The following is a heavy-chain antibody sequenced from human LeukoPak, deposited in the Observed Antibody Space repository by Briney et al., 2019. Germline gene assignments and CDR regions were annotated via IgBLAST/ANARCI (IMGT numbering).Heavy chain of an antibody. D-gene: IGHD3-10*01. CDR1: GFTFNNYA. Sequence: PGGSLRLSCAASGFTFNNYAMTWVRQAPGKGLEWVTTISSNGDSTYYADSVKGRLTISRDNSKNTLYLQMNSLRAEDTAVYYCARGGRPDYWGQGTLVTVSS. J-gene: IGHJ4*02. CDR2: ISSNGDST. CDR3: ARGGRPDY. V-gene: IGHV3-23*01.